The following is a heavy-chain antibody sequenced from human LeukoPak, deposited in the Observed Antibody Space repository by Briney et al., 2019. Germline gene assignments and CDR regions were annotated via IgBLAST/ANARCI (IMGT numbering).Heavy chain of an antibody. Sequence: SETLSLTCTVSGGSISSYYWSWIRQPPGKGLEWVGYIYYSGSTNYNPPLKSRVTISVDTSKNQFSLKLSSVTAADTAVYYCARSRSYYDFWSGYPYFDYWGQGTLVTVSS. CDR2: IYYSGST. CDR1: GGSISSYY. J-gene: IGHJ4*02. D-gene: IGHD3-3*01. V-gene: IGHV4-59*01. CDR3: ARSRSYYDFWSGYPYFDY.